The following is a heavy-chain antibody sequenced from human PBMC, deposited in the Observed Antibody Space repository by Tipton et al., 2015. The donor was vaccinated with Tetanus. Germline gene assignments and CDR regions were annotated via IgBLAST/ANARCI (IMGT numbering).Heavy chain of an antibody. CDR3: ARLREGEFFDY. D-gene: IGHD3-10*01. Sequence: SLRLSCAASGFTFSSVWMSWVRQPPGKGLEWVATINLDGSDTYYVASVKGRFTISRDNAKNSLHLQMNSLRAEDTAVYYCARLREGEFFDYWGQGTLVTVSS. CDR1: GFTFSSVW. V-gene: IGHV3-7*01. CDR2: INLDGSDT. J-gene: IGHJ4*02.